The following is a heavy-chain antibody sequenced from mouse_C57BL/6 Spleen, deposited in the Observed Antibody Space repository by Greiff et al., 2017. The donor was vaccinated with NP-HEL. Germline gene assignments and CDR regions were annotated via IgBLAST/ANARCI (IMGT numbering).Heavy chain of an antibody. CDR2: ISSGSSTI. D-gene: IGHD2-4*01. J-gene: IGHJ2*01. CDR3: ARQGDYEGY. V-gene: IGHV5-17*01. CDR1: GFTFSDYG. Sequence: DVQLVESGGGLVKPGGSLKLSCAASGFTFSDYGMHWVRQAPEKGLEWVAYISSGSSTIYYADTVKGRFTISRDNAKNTLFLQMTSLRSEDTAMYYCARQGDYEGYWGQGTTLTVSS.